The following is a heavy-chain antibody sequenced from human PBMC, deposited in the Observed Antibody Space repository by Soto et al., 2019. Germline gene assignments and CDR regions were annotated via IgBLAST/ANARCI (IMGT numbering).Heavy chain of an antibody. CDR3: AGLPPGEGNWFDP. J-gene: IGHJ5*02. CDR2: IFHSGSS. CDR1: GASMSSYY. V-gene: IGHV4-59*01. D-gene: IGHD3-10*01. Sequence: QVQLQESGPGLVKPSETLSLTCNVSGASMSSYYWSWVRQPPGKGLEWIGYIFHSGSSNYSPPLNSRAPISIHTSKNHFSLRLSFLTVADPAVYYCAGLPPGEGNWFDPWGHGTLVTVSS.